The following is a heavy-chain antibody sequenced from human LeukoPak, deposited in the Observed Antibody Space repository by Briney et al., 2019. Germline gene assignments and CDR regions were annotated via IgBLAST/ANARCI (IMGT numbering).Heavy chain of an antibody. V-gene: IGHV1-8*01. J-gene: IGHJ4*02. CDR2: MSPNSGDT. CDR3: ARGPPNWGYDY. D-gene: IGHD7-27*01. Sequence: ASVKVSCKASGYTFTSYDFNWVRQATGQRPEWMGWMSPNSGDTGYAQKFQDRVTMTRNTSISTAFMELSSLRSDDTAVYYCARGPPNWGYDYWGPGTLVTVSS. CDR1: GYTFTSYD.